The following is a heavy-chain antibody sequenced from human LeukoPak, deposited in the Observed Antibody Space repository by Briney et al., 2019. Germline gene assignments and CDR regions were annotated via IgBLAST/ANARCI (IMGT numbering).Heavy chain of an antibody. V-gene: IGHV1-18*01. CDR2: ISAYNGNT. CDR3: ARDRSSNDY. CDR1: GYTFTSYA. Sequence: ASVKVSCKASGYTFTSYAMGWVRQAPGHGLEWMGWISAYNGNTDYAQKLQGRVTMTTDTSTNTAYMELRSLRSDDTAVYYCARDRSSNDYWGQGTLVTVSS. J-gene: IGHJ4*02.